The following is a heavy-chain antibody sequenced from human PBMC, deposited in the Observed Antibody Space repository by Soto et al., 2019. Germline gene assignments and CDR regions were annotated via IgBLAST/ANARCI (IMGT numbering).Heavy chain of an antibody. V-gene: IGHV1-18*01. CDR3: ARVRQRVGYFYYYIDV. CDR2: IGAYNGDT. D-gene: IGHD6-25*01. Sequence: QVQLLQSGPEVKKPGASVKVSCKASGYTFTNYGITWVRQAPGQGLEWMGGIGAYNGDTHYTEKLQGRVTMTTDTSTSPAYMELRGLKSDDTAVYYCARVRQRVGYFYYYIDVWGKGTTVTVSS. J-gene: IGHJ6*03. CDR1: GYTFTNYG.